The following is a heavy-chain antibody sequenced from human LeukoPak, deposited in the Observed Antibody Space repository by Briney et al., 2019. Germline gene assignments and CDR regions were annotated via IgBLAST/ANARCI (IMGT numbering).Heavy chain of an antibody. V-gene: IGHV3-7*01. Sequence: PGGSLGLSCAASGLPFSSYWMSWVRQAPGKGLEGVANIKPDGSEKYYVDSVKGRFTISRDNAKNSLYLQINSLRAEDTAVFYCATGYCTSTTCYRSRFDYWGQGTLVTVSS. D-gene: IGHD2-2*01. CDR2: IKPDGSEK. CDR1: GLPFSSYW. J-gene: IGHJ4*02. CDR3: ATGYCTSTTCYRSRFDY.